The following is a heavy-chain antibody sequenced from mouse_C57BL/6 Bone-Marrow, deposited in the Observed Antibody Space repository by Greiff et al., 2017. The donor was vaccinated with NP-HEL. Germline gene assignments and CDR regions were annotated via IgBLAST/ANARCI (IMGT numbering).Heavy chain of an antibody. Sequence: QVQLQQPGAELVRPGSSVKLSCKASGYTFTSYWMDWVKQRPGQGLEWIGNIYPSDSETNYNQKFKDKATLTVDKSSSTAYMQLSSLTSEDSAVYYCASSYDYDLPFAYWGQGTLVTVSA. CDR3: ASSYDYDLPFAY. D-gene: IGHD2-4*01. J-gene: IGHJ3*01. CDR2: IYPSDSET. V-gene: IGHV1-61*01. CDR1: GYTFTSYW.